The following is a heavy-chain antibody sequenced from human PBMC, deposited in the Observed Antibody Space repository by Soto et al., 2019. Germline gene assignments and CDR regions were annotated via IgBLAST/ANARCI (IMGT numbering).Heavy chain of an antibody. V-gene: IGHV4-59*01. Sequence: SETLSLTCTVSGGSISSYYWSWIRQPPGKGLEWIGYIYYSGSTNYNPSLKSRVTISVDTSKNQFSLKLSSVTAADTAVYSCARDAFHYSGMDVWGQGTTVTVSS. CDR1: GGSISSYY. J-gene: IGHJ6*02. CDR2: IYYSGST. CDR3: ARDAFHYSGMDV.